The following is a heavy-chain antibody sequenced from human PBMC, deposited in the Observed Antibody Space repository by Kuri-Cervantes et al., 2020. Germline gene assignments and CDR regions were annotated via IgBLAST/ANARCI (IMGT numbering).Heavy chain of an antibody. CDR1: GFTFSSYA. V-gene: IGHV3-7*01. Sequence: GESLKISCAASGFTFSSYAMSWVRQAPGKGLEWVANIKQDGSEKYYVDSVKGRFTISRDNAKNSLYLQMNSLRAEDTAVYYCARVPWYSSSWYLDYWGQGTLVTVSS. D-gene: IGHD6-13*01. J-gene: IGHJ4*02. CDR2: IKQDGSEK. CDR3: ARVPWYSSSWYLDY.